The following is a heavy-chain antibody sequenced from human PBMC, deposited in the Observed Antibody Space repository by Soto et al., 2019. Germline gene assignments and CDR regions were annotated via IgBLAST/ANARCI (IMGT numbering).Heavy chain of an antibody. D-gene: IGHD3-10*01. CDR1: GFTFSSYD. J-gene: IGHJ4*02. CDR2: IGTAGDT. Sequence: GGSLSLSCAASGFTFSSYDMHWVRQATGKGLEWVSAIGTAGDTYYPGSVKGRFTISRENAKNSLYLQMNSLRAEDTAVYYCARGTYGSGSYYSYWGQGTLVTVSS. V-gene: IGHV3-13*01. CDR3: ARGTYGSGSYYSY.